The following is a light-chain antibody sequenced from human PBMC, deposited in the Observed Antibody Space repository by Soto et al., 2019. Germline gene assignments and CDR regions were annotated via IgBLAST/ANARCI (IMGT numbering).Light chain of an antibody. V-gene: IGKV1-39*01. CDR1: QSISTY. CDR2: AAS. Sequence: RVTITCRASQSISTYLHWYQQKPGKAPKLLIYAASSLQSGVPSRFSGSGSGTLFTLTISSLQPEDFATYYCQQTSSTPVTFGQGTRLEI. CDR3: QQTSSTPVT. J-gene: IGKJ5*01.